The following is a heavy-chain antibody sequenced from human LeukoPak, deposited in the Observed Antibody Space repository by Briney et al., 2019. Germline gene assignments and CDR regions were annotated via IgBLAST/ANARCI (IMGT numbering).Heavy chain of an antibody. V-gene: IGHV4-61*01. CDR3: AREGRYCSGGSCLDY. D-gene: IGHD2-15*01. CDR2: IYYSEST. J-gene: IGHJ4*02. Sequence: SETLSLTCTVSGGSVSSTSYYWSWIRQPPGKGLEWIGYIYYSESTNYNPSPKSRVTISVDTSKNQFSLRLSSVTAAATAVYYCAREGRYCSGGSCLDYWGQGTLVTVSS. CDR1: GGSVSSTSYY.